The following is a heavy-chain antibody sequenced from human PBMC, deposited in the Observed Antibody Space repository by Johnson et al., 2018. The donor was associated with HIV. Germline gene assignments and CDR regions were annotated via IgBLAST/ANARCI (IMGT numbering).Heavy chain of an antibody. CDR1: GFSFSNYA. V-gene: IGHV3-30*18. Sequence: QVQLVESGGGVVQPGRSLRLSCAASGFSFSNYAMDWVRQAPGKGLEWVAFVSSDGNNKNYADSVKGRFTISRANSKNTLYLQMNSLRAEDTAVYYCEKDEWSSSWTNDGIDIWGQGTMVTVSS. D-gene: IGHD6-13*01. CDR2: VSSDGNNK. CDR3: EKDEWSSSWTNDGIDI. J-gene: IGHJ3*02.